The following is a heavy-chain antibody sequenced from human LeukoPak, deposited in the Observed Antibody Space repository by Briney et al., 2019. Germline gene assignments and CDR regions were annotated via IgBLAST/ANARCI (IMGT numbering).Heavy chain of an antibody. CDR2: IYYSGST. D-gene: IGHD3-3*01. V-gene: IGHV4-59*01. Sequence: SETLSLTCTVSGVSISSYYWSWIRQPPGKGLEWIGYIYYSGSTNYNPSLKSRVTISVDTSKNQFSLKLSSVTAADTAVYYCARGPSARVTIFGVVNDAFDIWGQGTMVTVSS. CDR3: ARGPSARVTIFGVVNDAFDI. CDR1: GVSISSYY. J-gene: IGHJ3*02.